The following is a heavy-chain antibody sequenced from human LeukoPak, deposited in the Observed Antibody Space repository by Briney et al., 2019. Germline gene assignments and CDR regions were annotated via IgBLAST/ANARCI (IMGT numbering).Heavy chain of an antibody. CDR1: GYTFNSYA. V-gene: IGHV1-18*01. CDR2: NSGYNGNT. CDR3: ARTARYCSGGSCSYYFDY. Sequence: ASVKVSCKASGYTFNSYAIPWVRQAPGQGFEWMGGNSGYNGNTNYAQKLQGRVTMTTDTSTSTVFMELKSLRSDDTAVYYCARTARYCSGGSCSYYFDYWGQGTLVTVSS. J-gene: IGHJ4*02. D-gene: IGHD2-15*01.